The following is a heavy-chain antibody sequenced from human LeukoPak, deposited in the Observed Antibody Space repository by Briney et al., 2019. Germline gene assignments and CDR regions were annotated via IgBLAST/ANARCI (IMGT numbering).Heavy chain of an antibody. CDR2: INHSGST. Sequence: SETLSLTCAVYGGSSSGYYWSWIRQPPGKGLEWIGEINHSGSTNYNPSLKSRVTISVDTSKNQFSLKLSSVTAADTAVYYCARGQRGYSSSYFDYWGQGTLVTVSS. D-gene: IGHD6-6*01. CDR1: GGSSSGYY. J-gene: IGHJ4*02. V-gene: IGHV4-34*01. CDR3: ARGQRGYSSSYFDY.